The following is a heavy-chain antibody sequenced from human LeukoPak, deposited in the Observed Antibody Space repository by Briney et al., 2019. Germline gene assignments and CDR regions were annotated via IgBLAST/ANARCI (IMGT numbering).Heavy chain of an antibody. J-gene: IGHJ4*02. D-gene: IGHD1-26*01. CDR3: ARDWMMRATFQTQGPVDY. V-gene: IGHV3-7*01. Sequence: PGGSLRLSCAASGFMFNSYWMTWVRQAPGKGLEWVANINQDGSEKYYVDSVRGRFTISRDNAKNSLYLQMNSLRVEDTAVYYCARDWMMRATFQTQGPVDYWGQGTRVTVSS. CDR2: INQDGSEK. CDR1: GFMFNSYW.